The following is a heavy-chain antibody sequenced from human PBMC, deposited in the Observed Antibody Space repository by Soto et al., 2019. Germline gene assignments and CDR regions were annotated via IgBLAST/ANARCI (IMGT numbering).Heavy chain of an antibody. CDR1: GESISSSSYY. D-gene: IGHD2-21*02. Sequence: SETLSLTCIVSGESISSSSYYWGWIRKPPGKGLEWIGSIYYSGRTYYNPSFKSRVTISIDTSKNQFSLKLSSVTATDTAVYYCARQRTTVVTQAYFDHWGQGALVTVSS. V-gene: IGHV4-39*01. CDR2: IYYSGRT. J-gene: IGHJ4*02. CDR3: ARQRTTVVTQAYFDH.